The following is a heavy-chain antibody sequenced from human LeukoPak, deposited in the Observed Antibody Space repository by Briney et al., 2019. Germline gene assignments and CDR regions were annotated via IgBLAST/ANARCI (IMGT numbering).Heavy chain of an antibody. Sequence: GGSLRLSCAASGFTFSSYNMNWVRQAPGKGLEWVSAISGSGGSTYYADSVKGRFTISRDNSKNTLYLQMNSLRAEDTAIYYCARPARVGAVDYWGQGTLVTVSS. CDR2: ISGSGGST. D-gene: IGHD6-13*01. J-gene: IGHJ4*02. V-gene: IGHV3-23*01. CDR3: ARPARVGAVDY. CDR1: GFTFSSYN.